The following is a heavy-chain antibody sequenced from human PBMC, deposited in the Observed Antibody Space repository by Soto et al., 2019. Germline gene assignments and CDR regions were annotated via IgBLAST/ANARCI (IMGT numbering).Heavy chain of an antibody. CDR1: GGSISSGDYY. Sequence: PSETLSLTCTVSGGSISSGDYYWSWIRQPPGKGLEWIGYMYYSGSTYYNPSLKSRVTISLDTSKNQFSLKLNSVTAADTAVYFCASSKYDVVAGSVWFDPWGQGTLVTVSS. J-gene: IGHJ5*02. D-gene: IGHD2-21*01. V-gene: IGHV4-30-4*01. CDR3: ASSKYDVVAGSVWFDP. CDR2: MYYSGST.